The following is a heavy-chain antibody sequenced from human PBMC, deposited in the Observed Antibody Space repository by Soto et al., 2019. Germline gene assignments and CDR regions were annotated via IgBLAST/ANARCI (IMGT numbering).Heavy chain of an antibody. CDR2: ISYDGSNK. CDR3: AKEYYYGSGSAFDI. D-gene: IGHD3-10*01. CDR1: GFTFSGYG. J-gene: IGHJ3*02. V-gene: IGHV3-30*18. Sequence: GGSLRLSCAASGFTFSGYGMHWVRQSPGKGLEWVAVISYDGSNKYYADSVKGRFTISRDNSKNTLYLQMNSLRAEDTAVYYCAKEYYYGSGSAFDIWGQGTMVTVSS.